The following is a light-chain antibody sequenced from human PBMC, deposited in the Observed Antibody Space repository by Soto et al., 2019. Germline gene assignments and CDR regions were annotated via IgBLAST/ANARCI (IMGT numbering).Light chain of an antibody. Sequence: DIVMTQSPLSLPVTPGEPASISCRSSQSLLHSNGYNYLDWYLQKPGQSPQLLISLGSDRASGVPDRFSGGGSGTDFTLKISRVEAEDVGVYYCMQALQSPWTFGQGTKVEIK. V-gene: IGKV2-28*01. J-gene: IGKJ1*01. CDR3: MQALQSPWT. CDR2: LGS. CDR1: QSLLHSNGYNY.